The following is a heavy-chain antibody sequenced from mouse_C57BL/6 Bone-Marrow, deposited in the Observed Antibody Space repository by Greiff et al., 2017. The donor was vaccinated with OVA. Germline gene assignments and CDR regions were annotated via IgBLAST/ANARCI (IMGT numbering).Heavy chain of an antibody. CDR2: INPNNGGT. J-gene: IGHJ1*03. V-gene: IGHV1-26*01. CDR1: GYTFTDYY. Sequence: VQLQQSGPELVKPGASVKISCKASGYTFTDYYMNWVKQSHGKSLEWIGDINPNNGGTSYNQKFKGKATLTVDKSSSTAYMELRSLTSEDSAVYYCAPYNWYLDVWGTGTTVTVSS. CDR3: APYNWYLDV. D-gene: IGHD2-10*01.